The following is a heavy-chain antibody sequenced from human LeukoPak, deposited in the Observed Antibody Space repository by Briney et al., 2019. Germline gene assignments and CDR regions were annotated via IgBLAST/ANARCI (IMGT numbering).Heavy chain of an antibody. CDR2: ISYDGSNK. J-gene: IGHJ5*02. V-gene: IGHV3-30*14. CDR1: GFTFSSYA. Sequence: GGSLRLSCAASGFTFSSYAMHWVRQAPGKGLEWVAVISYDGSNKYYADSVKGRFTISRDNSKNTLYLQMGSLRAEDMAVYYCARDGVDFWSGKGVYAWFDPWGQGTLVTVSS. D-gene: IGHD3-3*01. CDR3: ARDGVDFWSGKGVYAWFDP.